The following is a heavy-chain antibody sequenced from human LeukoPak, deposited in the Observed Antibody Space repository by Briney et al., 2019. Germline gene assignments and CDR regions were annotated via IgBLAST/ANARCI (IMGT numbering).Heavy chain of an antibody. CDR1: GGSFSGYY. CDR3: ARGRLGGGHYYGIDV. CDR2: INHSGST. V-gene: IGHV4-34*01. Sequence: SETLSLTCAVYGGSFSGYYWSWIRQPPGKGLEWIGEINHSGSTNYNPSLKSRVTISVDTSKNQFSLKLSSVTAADTAVYYCARGRLGGGHYYGIDVWGQGTTVTVSS. D-gene: IGHD3-16*01. J-gene: IGHJ6*02.